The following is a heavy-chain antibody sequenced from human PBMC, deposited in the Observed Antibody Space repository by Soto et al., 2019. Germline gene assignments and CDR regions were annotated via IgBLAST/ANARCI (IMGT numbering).Heavy chain of an antibody. Sequence: QVQLVQSGAEVKKPGASVKGSCKASGYTFTSYGSSWVRQAPGQGLERMGWISAYNGNTKYAQKLQGRVTMTTDTSTSTVDLGLRSLRSEDTAVYYCATDLAVALIDYQAQGTPVSVSS. CDR3: ATDLAVALIDY. CDR1: GYTFTSYG. D-gene: IGHD6-19*01. V-gene: IGHV1-18*01. J-gene: IGHJ4*02. CDR2: ISAYNGNT.